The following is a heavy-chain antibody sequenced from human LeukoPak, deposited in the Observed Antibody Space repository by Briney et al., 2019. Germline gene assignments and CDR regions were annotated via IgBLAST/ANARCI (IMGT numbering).Heavy chain of an antibody. CDR3: ARHGAYYYDSSGYFDY. Sequence: PSETLSLTCTVPGGSISSYYWSWIRQPPGKGLEWIGYIYYSGSTNYNPSLKSRVTISVDTSKNQFSLKLSSVTAADTAVYYCARHGAYYYDSSGYFDYWGQGTLVTVSS. CDR1: GGSISSYY. CDR2: IYYSGST. J-gene: IGHJ4*02. V-gene: IGHV4-59*08. D-gene: IGHD3-22*01.